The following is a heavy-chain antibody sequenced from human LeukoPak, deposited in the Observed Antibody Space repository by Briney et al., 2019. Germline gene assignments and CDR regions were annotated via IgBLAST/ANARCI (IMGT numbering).Heavy chain of an antibody. CDR3: ARGAGLYSSGWYVRPFDY. CDR2: INPNSGGT. D-gene: IGHD6-19*01. J-gene: IGHJ4*02. CDR1: GYTFTGYY. Sequence: GASVKVSCKASGYTFTGYYMHWVRQAPGQGLEWMGWINPNSGGTNYAQKFQGRVTMTRDTSISTAYMELSRLRSDDTAVYYCARGAGLYSSGWYVRPFDYWGQGTLVTVSS. V-gene: IGHV1-2*02.